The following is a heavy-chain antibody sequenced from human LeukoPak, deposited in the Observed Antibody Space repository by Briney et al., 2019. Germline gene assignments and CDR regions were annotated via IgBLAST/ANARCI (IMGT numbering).Heavy chain of an antibody. J-gene: IGHJ6*03. CDR2: IYSGGST. CDR1: GDSINGYY. D-gene: IGHD6-13*01. V-gene: IGHV4-59*01. CDR3: ARDRVGQQLVGRKYYYYYMDV. Sequence: SETLSLTCTVSGDSINGYYWSWIRQPPGKGLEWIGFIYSGGSTNYNPSLKSRVTISVDMSKNQVSLKLSSVTAADTAVYYCARDRVGQQLVGRKYYYYYMDVWGKGTTVTISS.